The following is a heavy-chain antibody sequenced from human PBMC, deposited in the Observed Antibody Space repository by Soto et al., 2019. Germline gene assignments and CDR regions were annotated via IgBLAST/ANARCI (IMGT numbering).Heavy chain of an antibody. J-gene: IGHJ4*02. V-gene: IGHV3-30*18. CDR2: ISYDGSNK. Sequence: GGSLRLSCAASGFTFSSYGMHWVRQAPGKGLEWVAVISYDGSNKYYADSVKGRFTISRDNSKNTLYLQMNSLRAEDTAVYYCAKDIRTMVRGVIIGFFDYWGQGTLVTVSS. CDR3: AKDIRTMVRGVIIGFFDY. CDR1: GFTFSSYG. D-gene: IGHD3-10*01.